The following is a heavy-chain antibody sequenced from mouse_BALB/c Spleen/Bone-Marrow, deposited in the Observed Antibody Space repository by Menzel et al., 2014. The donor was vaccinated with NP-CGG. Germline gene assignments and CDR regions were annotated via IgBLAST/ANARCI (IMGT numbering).Heavy chain of an antibody. D-gene: IGHD4-1*01. CDR2: ISSGCSTI. V-gene: IGHV5-17*02. Sequence: EVQLVESGGGLVQPGGSRKLSCAASGFTFSSFGMHWVRQAPERGLEWVAYISSGCSTIFYADTVKGRFTISRDNPKNTLFLQMTSLRSEDTAMYYCTRGGNWEDFDYWGQGTTLTVSS. CDR1: GFTFSSFG. CDR3: TRGGNWEDFDY. J-gene: IGHJ2*01.